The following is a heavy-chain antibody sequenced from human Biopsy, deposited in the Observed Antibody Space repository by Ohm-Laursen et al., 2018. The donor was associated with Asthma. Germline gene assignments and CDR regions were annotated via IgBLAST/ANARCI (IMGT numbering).Heavy chain of an antibody. CDR1: GFTFSSYG. CDR3: AREGHEYRSSTSCASFDY. CDR2: IWYDGSNK. D-gene: IGHD2-2*01. J-gene: IGHJ4*02. Sequence: SLRLSCSASGFTFSSYGMHWVRQAPGKGLEWVAVIWYDGSNKYYADSVKGRFTISRDNSKNTLYLQMNSLRAEDTAVYYCAREGHEYRSSTSCASFDYWGQGTLVTVSS. V-gene: IGHV3-33*01.